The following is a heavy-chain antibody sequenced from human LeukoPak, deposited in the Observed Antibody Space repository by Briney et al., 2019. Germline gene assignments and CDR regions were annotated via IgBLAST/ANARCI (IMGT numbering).Heavy chain of an antibody. CDR3: ARHGGDVTHYYHMDV. CDR2: IYYSGST. V-gene: IGHV4-39*01. Sequence: SEALSLTCTVSGGSISGSVYYWGWIRQPPGKDLEWIGSIYYSGSTYYNPSLKSRLTMSVDTSKNQFSLKLSSVTASDTAVYYCARHGGDVTHYYHMDVWGKGTTVTVSS. D-gene: IGHD2-21*02. J-gene: IGHJ6*03. CDR1: GGSISGSVYY.